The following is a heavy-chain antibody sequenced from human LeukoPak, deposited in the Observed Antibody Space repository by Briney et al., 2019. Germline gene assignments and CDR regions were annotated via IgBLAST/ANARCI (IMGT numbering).Heavy chain of an antibody. Sequence: ASVKVSCKASGYTFTSYGISWVRQAPGQGLEWMGWINPNSGGTNYAQKFQGRVTMTRDTSISTAYMELSRLRSDDTAVYYCARDWAPPKLGWFDPWGQGTLVTVSS. D-gene: IGHD6-6*01. V-gene: IGHV1-2*02. CDR1: GYTFTSYG. J-gene: IGHJ5*02. CDR2: INPNSGGT. CDR3: ARDWAPPKLGWFDP.